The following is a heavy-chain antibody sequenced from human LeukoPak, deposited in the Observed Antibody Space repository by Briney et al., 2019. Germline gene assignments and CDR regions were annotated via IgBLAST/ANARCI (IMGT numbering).Heavy chain of an antibody. D-gene: IGHD1-1*01. CDR3: ARGTEYKFGYYFDS. CDR1: GFTVSTNY. J-gene: IGHJ4*02. Sequence: GGSLRLSCAASGFTVSTNYMSWVRQAPGKGLEWVSVIYSGGSTYYADSVKGKSTISRDNSKNTVYLQMNNLRAEDTAVYYCARGTEYKFGYYFDSWGQGTLVTVSS. CDR2: IYSGGST. V-gene: IGHV3-66*01.